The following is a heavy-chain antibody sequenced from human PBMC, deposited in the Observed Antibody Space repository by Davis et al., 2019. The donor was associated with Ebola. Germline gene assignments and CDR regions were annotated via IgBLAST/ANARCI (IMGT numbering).Heavy chain of an antibody. D-gene: IGHD3-3*01. Sequence: GESLKISCVASGFTFSNDNMDWVRPASGKGLEWVSSLSSFSTSIYYTDSVKGRFTISRDNAKNSLYLQMNSLRAEDTTLYYCATSITIFGVLMQDAFNIWGQGTMVTVSS. CDR3: ATSITIFGVLMQDAFNI. V-gene: IGHV3-21*01. J-gene: IGHJ3*02. CDR2: LSSFSTSI. CDR1: GFTFSNDN.